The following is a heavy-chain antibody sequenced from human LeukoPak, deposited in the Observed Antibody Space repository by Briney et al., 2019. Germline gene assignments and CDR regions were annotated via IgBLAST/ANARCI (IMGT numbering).Heavy chain of an antibody. Sequence: ASVKVSCKASGYTFTSYGISWVRQAPGQGLEWMGWISAYNGNTNYAQKLQGRVTMTTDTSTSTAYMELRSLRSDDTAVYYCARDLATTVTTYYYYYMDVWGEGTTVTVSS. V-gene: IGHV1-18*01. J-gene: IGHJ6*03. CDR2: ISAYNGNT. D-gene: IGHD4-17*01. CDR1: GYTFTSYG. CDR3: ARDLATTVTTYYYYYMDV.